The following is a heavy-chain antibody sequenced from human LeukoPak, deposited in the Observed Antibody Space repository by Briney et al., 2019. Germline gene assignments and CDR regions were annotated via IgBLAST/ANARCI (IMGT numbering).Heavy chain of an antibody. CDR2: INPNSGGT. CDR3: ARRVVTTISPTSDSWFDP. D-gene: IGHD4-23*01. CDR1: GYTFINYY. V-gene: IGHV1-2*02. Sequence: ASVKVSCKASGYTFINYYIHWVRQAPGQGLEWMGWINPNSGGTNYAQKFQGRVTMTRDTSISTAYMDLSRLQSDDTAVYYCARRVVTTISPTSDSWFDPWGQGTLVTVSP. J-gene: IGHJ5*02.